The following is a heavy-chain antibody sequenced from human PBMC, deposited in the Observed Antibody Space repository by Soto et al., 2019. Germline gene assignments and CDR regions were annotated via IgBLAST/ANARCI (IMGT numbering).Heavy chain of an antibody. D-gene: IGHD5-18*01. J-gene: IGHJ4*02. CDR1: RRSPGDYY. Sequence: LYPTCAIYRRSPGDYYWSCSSKLPSLDVDWFSYIMQLVATSYSRSLKSRVTLSVPTSRNRFSLKLTSVTAADTAVYCCARIRGYGYGLTYFDYWGRGTLVTVSS. V-gene: IGHV4-34*12. CDR2: IMQLVAT. CDR3: ARIRGYGYGLTYFDY.